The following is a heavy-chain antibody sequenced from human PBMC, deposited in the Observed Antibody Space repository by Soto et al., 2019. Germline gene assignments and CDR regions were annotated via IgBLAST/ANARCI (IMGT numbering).Heavy chain of an antibody. D-gene: IGHD3-22*01. J-gene: IGHJ4*02. Sequence: PGESLKISCMGSGYSFTSYWISWVRQMPGKGLEWMGRIDPSDSYTNYSPSFQGHVTISADKSISTAYLQWSSLKASDTAMYYCARPQYYYDSSGYYFGYWGQGTLVTVSS. V-gene: IGHV5-10-1*01. CDR1: GYSFTSYW. CDR2: IDPSDSYT. CDR3: ARPQYYYDSSGYYFGY.